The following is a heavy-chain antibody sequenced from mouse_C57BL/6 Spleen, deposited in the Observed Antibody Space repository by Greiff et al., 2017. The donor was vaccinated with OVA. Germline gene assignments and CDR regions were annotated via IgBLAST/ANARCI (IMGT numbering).Heavy chain of an antibody. CDR1: GYAFSSSW. V-gene: IGHV1-82*01. CDR2: IYPGDGDT. CDR3: ARGTVVEGGFDY. Sequence: VQRVESGPELVKPGASVKISCKASGYAFSSSWMNWVKQRPGKGLEWIGRIYPGDGDTNYNGKFKGKATLTADKSSSTAYMQLSSLTSEDSAVYFCARGTVVEGGFDYWGQGTTLTVSS. D-gene: IGHD1-1*01. J-gene: IGHJ2*01.